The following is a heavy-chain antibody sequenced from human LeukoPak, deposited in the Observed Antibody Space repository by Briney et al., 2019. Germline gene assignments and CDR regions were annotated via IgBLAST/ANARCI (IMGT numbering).Heavy chain of an antibody. CDR1: GYTFTSYA. CDR3: ARDRKGRIVVVPAAQPSYNWFDP. Sequence: ASVKVSCKASGYTFTSYAMNWVRQAPRQGLEWMGWINTNTGNPTYAQGFTGRFVFSLDTSVSTVYLQISSLKAEDTAVYYCARDRKGRIVVVPAAQPSYNWFDPWGQGTLVTVSS. J-gene: IGHJ5*02. V-gene: IGHV7-4-1*02. D-gene: IGHD2-2*01. CDR2: INTNTGNP.